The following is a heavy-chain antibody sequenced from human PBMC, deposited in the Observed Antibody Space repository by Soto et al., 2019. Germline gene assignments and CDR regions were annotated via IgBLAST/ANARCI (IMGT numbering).Heavy chain of an antibody. Sequence: ASVKVSCKASGFRFTSYAITWVRQAPGQGLEWMGWISTYNGNTNYAQKLQGRVTMTTDTSTSTAYMELRSLRSDDTAVYYCARGFRVAATRWWFDPWGQGTLVTVSS. D-gene: IGHD2-15*01. CDR1: GFRFTSYA. CDR2: ISTYNGNT. V-gene: IGHV1-18*01. CDR3: ARGFRVAATRWWFDP. J-gene: IGHJ5*02.